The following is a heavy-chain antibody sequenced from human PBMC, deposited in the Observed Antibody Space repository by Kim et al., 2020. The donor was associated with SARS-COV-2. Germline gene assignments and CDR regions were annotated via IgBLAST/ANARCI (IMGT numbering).Heavy chain of an antibody. Sequence: ASVKVSCKSSGYTFTGYYIHWVRQAPGQGLEWMGRINPNSGATNYVQKSQGRVTMTMDTSISTAYMELSRLRSDDTAVCYCARGSGGGSGTYTCDYWGQGTLVTVSS. D-gene: IGHD3-10*01. CDR1: GYTFTGYY. J-gene: IGHJ4*02. CDR3: ARGSGGGSGTYTCDY. V-gene: IGHV1-2*06. CDR2: INPNSGAT.